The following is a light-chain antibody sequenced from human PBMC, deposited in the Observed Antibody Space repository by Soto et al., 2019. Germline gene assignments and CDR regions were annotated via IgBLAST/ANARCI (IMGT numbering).Light chain of an antibody. V-gene: IGKV1-39*01. CDR2: AAS. CDR1: QSIRTY. CDR3: PQTYSNPRT. J-gene: IGKJ1*01. Sequence: DIQLTQSPSSLSASVGDRVTITCRASQSIRTYLNWYQQKPGKATKFLIYAASTLQSGVPSRFSGSGSGTDFTLTISSLPPEDFATYYCPQTYSNPRTFGQGTKVEIK.